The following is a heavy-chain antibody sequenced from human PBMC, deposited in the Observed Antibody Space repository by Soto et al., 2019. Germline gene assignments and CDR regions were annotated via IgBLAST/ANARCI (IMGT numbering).Heavy chain of an antibody. CDR1: GGSISSYY. Sequence: SETLSLTCTVSGGSISSYYWSWIRQPAGKGLEWVGRIYTSGTTHYNPSLKSRVTVSVDTSKNQLSLKLTSATAADTAVYFCAGDQGYYYDGMDVWGQGTTVTVSS. V-gene: IGHV4-4*07. J-gene: IGHJ6*02. D-gene: IGHD3-22*01. CDR3: AGDQGYYYDGMDV. CDR2: IYTSGTT.